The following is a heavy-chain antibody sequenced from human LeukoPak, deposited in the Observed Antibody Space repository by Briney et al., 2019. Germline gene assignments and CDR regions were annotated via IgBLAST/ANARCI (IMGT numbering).Heavy chain of an antibody. CDR3: ARAVGPFDI. V-gene: IGHV3-33*01. Sequence: GGSLRLSCAASGFTFSTYGMHWVRQAPGKGLEWVAVIWYDGSIKYYADSVKGRFTISKDNSKNTLYLQMNSLRAEDTAVYYCARAVGPFDIWGQGTIVIVSS. CDR2: IWYDGSIK. CDR1: GFTFSTYG. J-gene: IGHJ3*02.